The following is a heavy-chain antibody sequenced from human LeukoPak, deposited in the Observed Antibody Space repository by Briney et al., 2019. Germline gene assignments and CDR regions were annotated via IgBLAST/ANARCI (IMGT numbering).Heavy chain of an antibody. CDR2: IYYIGST. CDR3: ARDGIFANGLDI. V-gene: IGHV4-59*11. CDR1: GGSIGSHY. J-gene: IGHJ3*02. D-gene: IGHD2-8*01. Sequence: SETLSLTCAVSGGSIGSHYWSWIRQPPGKGLEWIGHIYYIGSTTYNPSLTSRVTMSVDTSKNQFSLKLTSVTAADTAVYYCARDGIFANGLDIWGQGTMVTVSS.